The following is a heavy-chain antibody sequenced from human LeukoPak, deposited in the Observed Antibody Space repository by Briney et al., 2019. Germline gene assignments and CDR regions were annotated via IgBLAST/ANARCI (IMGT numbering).Heavy chain of an antibody. D-gene: IGHD3-10*01. Sequence: PGGSLRLSCAASGFTFSSHWMHWVRQAPGKGLVWVSRISENRYTTNYADSVKGRFTISRDNAKNTVYLQRNSLRVEDTAVYYCARDIVIGSGSCLDWGQGTLVTVSS. V-gene: IGHV3-74*01. CDR3: ARDIVIGSGSCLD. J-gene: IGHJ4*02. CDR1: GFTFSSHW. CDR2: ISENRYTT.